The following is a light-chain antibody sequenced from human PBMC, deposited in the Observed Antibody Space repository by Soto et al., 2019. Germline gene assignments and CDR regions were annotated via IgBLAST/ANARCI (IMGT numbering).Light chain of an antibody. V-gene: IGKV1-5*03. J-gene: IGKJ1*01. CDR3: QHYKDYSWT. Sequence: DIHMTQSPSTLSASVGDRVTITCRASQSISLWVAWYQQKPGRAPNLLIYKTTSLETGVPSRFSGSGSATDFTLTISTLQPDDFPTYYCQHYKDYSWTFGQGTKVEVK. CDR2: KTT. CDR1: QSISLW.